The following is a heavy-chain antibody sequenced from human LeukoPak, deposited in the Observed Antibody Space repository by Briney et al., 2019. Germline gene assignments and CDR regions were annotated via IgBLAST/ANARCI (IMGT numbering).Heavy chain of an antibody. V-gene: IGHV3-23*01. CDR2: ISANGGST. CDR3: AREQLVLESFPIYFDY. J-gene: IGHJ4*02. CDR1: GFTFSTYA. D-gene: IGHD6-6*01. Sequence: PGGSLRLSCAASGFTFSTYAMSWVRQAPGKGLEWVSAISANGGSTFYADSVKGRFTISRDNSKNSLYLQMNSLRAEDTAVYYCAREQLVLESFPIYFDYWGQGTLVTVSS.